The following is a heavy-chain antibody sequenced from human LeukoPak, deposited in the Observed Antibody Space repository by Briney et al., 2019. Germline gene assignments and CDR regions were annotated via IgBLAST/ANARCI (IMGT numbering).Heavy chain of an antibody. CDR1: SGSLSVYY. D-gene: IGHD5-18*01. Sequence: SETLSLTRAVYSGSLSVYYWSWIRQPPGKGQEWIGEINHSGSTNYNPSLKSRVTISVDTSKNQFSLKLSSVTAADTAVYYCARGPIYSYGTRLDYWGQGTLVTVSS. CDR2: INHSGST. V-gene: IGHV4-34*01. J-gene: IGHJ4*02. CDR3: ARGPIYSYGTRLDY.